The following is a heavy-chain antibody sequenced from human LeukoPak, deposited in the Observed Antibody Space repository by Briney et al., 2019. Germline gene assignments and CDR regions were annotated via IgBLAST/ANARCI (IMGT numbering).Heavy chain of an antibody. Sequence: GRSLRLSCAASGFTFSSYAMHWVRQAPGKGLEWVAVISYDGSNKYYADSVKGRFTISRDNSKNTLYLQMNSLRAEDTAVYYCAREYRRYCSSTSCYGYGMDVWGQGTTVTVS. D-gene: IGHD2-2*01. CDR2: ISYDGSNK. CDR3: AREYRRYCSSTSCYGYGMDV. J-gene: IGHJ6*02. V-gene: IGHV3-30*04. CDR1: GFTFSSYA.